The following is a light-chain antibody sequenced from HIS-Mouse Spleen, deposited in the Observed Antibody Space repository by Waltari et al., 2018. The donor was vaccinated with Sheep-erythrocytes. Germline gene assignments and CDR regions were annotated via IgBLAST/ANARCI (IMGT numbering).Light chain of an antibody. CDR1: QSVSSSY. CDR2: GAS. CDR3: QQYGSSPWT. J-gene: IGKJ1*01. Sequence: EIVLTQSPGTLSLSPGERATHSCRASQSVSSSYFTWYQQKPGQAPRLLIYGASSRATGIPDRFSGSGSGTDFTLTISRLEAEDVAVYYCQQYGSSPWTFGQGTKVEIK. V-gene: IGKV3-20*01.